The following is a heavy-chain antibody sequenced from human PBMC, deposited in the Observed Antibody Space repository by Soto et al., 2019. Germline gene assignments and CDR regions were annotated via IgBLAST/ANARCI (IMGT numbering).Heavy chain of an antibody. V-gene: IGHV4-61*01. CDR2: IYYSGST. Sequence: SETLSLTCTVSGGSVSSGSYYWSWIRQPPGKGLEWIGYIYYSGSTNYNPSLKSRVTISVDTSKNQFSLKLSSVTAADTAVYYCARDPEIFDYWGQGTLVTVSS. CDR1: GGSVSSGSYY. CDR3: ARDPEIFDY. J-gene: IGHJ4*02.